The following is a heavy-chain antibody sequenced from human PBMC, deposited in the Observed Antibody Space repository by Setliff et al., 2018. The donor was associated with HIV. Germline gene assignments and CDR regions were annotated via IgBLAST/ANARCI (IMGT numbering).Heavy chain of an antibody. CDR1: GYTFTAYY. V-gene: IGHV1-2*02. CDR3: ARDWKHVFDI. CDR2: INAYTGDT. J-gene: IGHJ3*02. D-gene: IGHD1-1*01. Sequence: GASVKVSCKSSGYTFTAYYIHWVRQAPGQGLEWMAWINAYTGDTNYARKFQGSVTVTRDTSISTAYMELSRLRSDDTAVYYCARDWKHVFDIWGQGTMVTVSS.